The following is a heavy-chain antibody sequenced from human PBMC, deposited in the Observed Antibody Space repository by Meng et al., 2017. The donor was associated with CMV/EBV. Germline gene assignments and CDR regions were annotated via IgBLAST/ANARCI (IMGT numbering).Heavy chain of an antibody. CDR3: ARTPHDFWSGYYFDY. CDR2: IRYDGSNK. V-gene: IGHV3-30*02. Sequence: GGSLRLSCAASGFTFSSYGMHWVRQAPGKGLEWVAFIRYDGSNKYYADSVKGRFTISRDNSKNTLYLQMNSLRAEDTAVYYCARTPHDFWSGYYFDYWGQGTLVTVSS. CDR1: GFTFSSYG. J-gene: IGHJ4*02. D-gene: IGHD3-3*01.